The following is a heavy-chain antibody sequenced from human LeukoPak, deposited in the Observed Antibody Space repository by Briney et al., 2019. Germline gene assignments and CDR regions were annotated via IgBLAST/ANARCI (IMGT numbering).Heavy chain of an antibody. Sequence: PGESLKISCKGSGYSFTSYWIGWVRQMPGKGLEWVGIIYPGDSDTRYSPSFQGQVTISADKSISTAYLQWSSLKASDTAMYYCARQEGAAAGENWFDPWGQGTLVTVSS. CDR3: ARQEGAAAGENWFDP. D-gene: IGHD6-13*01. V-gene: IGHV5-51*01. CDR2: IYPGDSDT. CDR1: GYSFTSYW. J-gene: IGHJ5*02.